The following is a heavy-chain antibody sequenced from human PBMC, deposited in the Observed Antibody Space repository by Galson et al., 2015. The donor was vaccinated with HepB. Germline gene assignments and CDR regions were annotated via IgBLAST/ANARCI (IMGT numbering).Heavy chain of an antibody. V-gene: IGHV4-59*01. CDR3: VRESSVSYPGDYFYGMDV. J-gene: IGHJ6*02. D-gene: IGHD1-26*01. Sequence: SETLSLTCTVSGGSISSYYWSWIRQTPEKGLEWIGNIYYIGNTEYNPSLKSRVTISVDTSKSQFSLKLNSVTAADTAVYFCVRESSVSYPGDYFYGMDVWGQGTTVTVSS. CDR1: GGSISSYY. CDR2: IYYIGNT.